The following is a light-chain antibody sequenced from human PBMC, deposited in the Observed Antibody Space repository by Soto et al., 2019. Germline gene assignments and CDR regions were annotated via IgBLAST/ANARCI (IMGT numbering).Light chain of an antibody. CDR2: EVS. CDR3: TSFTSASSLDV. J-gene: IGLJ1*01. CDR1: SSDVGSYNY. Sequence: QSALTQPASVSGSPGQSITISCTGTSSDVGSYNYVSWYQQHPGKAPKVMIYEVSNRASGVSDRFSGSKSGNTASLTISGLQAEDEADYYCTSFTSASSLDVFGTGTKVTGL. V-gene: IGLV2-14*01.